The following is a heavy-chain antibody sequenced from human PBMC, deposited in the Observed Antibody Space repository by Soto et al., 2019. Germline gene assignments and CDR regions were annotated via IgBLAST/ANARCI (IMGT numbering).Heavy chain of an antibody. Sequence: PGGSLRLSCAASGFTFSSYGMHWVRQAPGKGLEWVAVISYDGSNKYYADSVKGRFTISRDNSKNTLYLQMNSLRAEDTAVYYCAKEVAGTWGVDYWGQGTLVTVSS. CDR3: AKEVAGTWGVDY. V-gene: IGHV3-30*18. J-gene: IGHJ4*02. D-gene: IGHD6-19*01. CDR2: ISYDGSNK. CDR1: GFTFSSYG.